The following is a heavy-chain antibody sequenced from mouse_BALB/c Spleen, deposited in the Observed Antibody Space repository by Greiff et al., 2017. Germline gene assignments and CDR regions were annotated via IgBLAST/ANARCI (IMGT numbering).Heavy chain of an antibody. D-gene: IGHD2-4*01. CDR2: INSNGGST. CDR1: GFTFSSYG. V-gene: IGHV5-6-3*01. J-gene: IGHJ2*01. Sequence: DVKLVESGGGLVQPGGSLKLSCAASGFTFSSYGMSWVRQTPDKRLELVATINSNGGSTYYPDSVKGRFTISRDNAKNTLYLQMSSLKSEDTAMYYCARDDDYDYFDYWGQGITLTVSS. CDR3: ARDDDYDYFDY.